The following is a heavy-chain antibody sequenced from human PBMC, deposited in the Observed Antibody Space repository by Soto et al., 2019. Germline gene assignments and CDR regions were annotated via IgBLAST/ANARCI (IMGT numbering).Heavy chain of an antibody. CDR3: AKDRYYDSSGYFHGFDT. CDR2: ISGSGGST. D-gene: IGHD3-22*01. CDR1: GFTFSSYA. V-gene: IGHV3-23*01. Sequence: PGGSLRLSCAASGFTFSSYAMSWVRQAPGKGLEWVSAISGSGGSTYYADSVKGRFTVSRDNSKNTLYLQMNSLRAEDTAVYYCAKDRYYDSSGYFHGFDTWGQGTLVTVSS. J-gene: IGHJ5*02.